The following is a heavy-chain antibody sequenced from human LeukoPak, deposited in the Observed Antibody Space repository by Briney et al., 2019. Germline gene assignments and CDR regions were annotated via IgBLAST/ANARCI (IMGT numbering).Heavy chain of an antibody. J-gene: IGHJ4*02. CDR3: ARGIWGLVSFDY. V-gene: IGHV3-21*01. Sequence: PGGSLRLSCAASGFTFSSYSMNWVRQAPGKGLEWVSSISSSSSYIYYADSVKGRFTISRDNAKNSLYLQMNSLRAEDTAVYYCARGIWGLVSFDYWGQGTLVTVSS. D-gene: IGHD7-27*01. CDR2: ISSSSSYI. CDR1: GFTFSSYS.